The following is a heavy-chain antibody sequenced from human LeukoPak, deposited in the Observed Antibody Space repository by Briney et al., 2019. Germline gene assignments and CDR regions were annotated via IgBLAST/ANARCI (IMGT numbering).Heavy chain of an antibody. CDR2: IIPIFGTA. J-gene: IGHJ6*04. CDR3: ARGRFGYGDYSSYYYYGMDV. D-gene: IGHD4-17*01. CDR1: GGTFSGYA. V-gene: IGHV1-69*06. Sequence: EASVKVSCKASGGTFSGYAISWVRQAPGQGLEWMGGIIPIFGTANYAQKFQGRVTITADKSTSTAYMELSSLRSEDTAAYYCARGRFGYGDYSSYYYYGMDVWGKGTTVTVSS.